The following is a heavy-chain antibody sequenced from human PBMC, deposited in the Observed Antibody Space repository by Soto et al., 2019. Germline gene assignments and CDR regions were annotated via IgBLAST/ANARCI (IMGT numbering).Heavy chain of an antibody. CDR3: AKNPENYYYGMAV. J-gene: IGHJ6*02. Sequence: QVQLVQSGAEVKKPGSSVKVSCKASGGTFSSSAISWVRQAPGQGLEWMGGIIPIFGTADYAQKFQGRVTITADESTSTAYVELSSLRSEDTAVYYCAKNPENYYYGMAVWGQGTTVTVSS. V-gene: IGHV1-69*12. CDR1: GGTFSSSA. CDR2: IIPIFGTA.